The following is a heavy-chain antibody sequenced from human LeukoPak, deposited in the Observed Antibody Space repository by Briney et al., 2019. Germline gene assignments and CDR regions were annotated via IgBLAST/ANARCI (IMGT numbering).Heavy chain of an antibody. V-gene: IGHV4-39*01. D-gene: IGHD5-18*01. CDR3: ARQGEGGYSYSDFDS. CDR2: IYYSGST. CDR1: GGPISSSGYY. Sequence: RASETLSLTCTVSGGPISSSGYYCGWIRQPPGKGLEWIGSIYYSGSTNYNPSLKSRVTMSVDTSKNQFSLKLSSVTAADTAVYYCARQGEGGYSYSDFDSWGQGTLVTASS. J-gene: IGHJ4*02.